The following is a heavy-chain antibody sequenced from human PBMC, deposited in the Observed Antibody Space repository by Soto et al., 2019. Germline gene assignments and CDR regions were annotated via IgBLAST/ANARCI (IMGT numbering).Heavy chain of an antibody. Sequence: SETLSLTCTVSGGSISSYYWSWIRQPAGKGLEWIGRIYTSGSTNYNPSLKSRVTMSVDTSKNQFSLKLSSVTAADTAVYYCARGAVAEDYYYGMDVWGQGTTVTVSS. CDR3: ARGAVAEDYYYGMDV. CDR2: IYTSGST. CDR1: GGSISSYY. D-gene: IGHD6-19*01. V-gene: IGHV4-4*07. J-gene: IGHJ6*02.